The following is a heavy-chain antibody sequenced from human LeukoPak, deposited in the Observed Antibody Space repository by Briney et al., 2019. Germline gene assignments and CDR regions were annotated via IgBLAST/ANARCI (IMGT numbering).Heavy chain of an antibody. CDR3: AGYDSSGYYYN. CDR2: IYSGGST. V-gene: IGHV3-53*01. Sequence: PGGSLRLSWAASGFTVSSNYMSWVRQAPGKGLEWVSVIYSGGSTYYADSVKGRFTISRDNSKNTLYLQMNSLRAEDTAVYYCAGYDSSGYYYNWGQGTLVTVSS. J-gene: IGHJ4*02. CDR1: GFTVSSNY. D-gene: IGHD3-22*01.